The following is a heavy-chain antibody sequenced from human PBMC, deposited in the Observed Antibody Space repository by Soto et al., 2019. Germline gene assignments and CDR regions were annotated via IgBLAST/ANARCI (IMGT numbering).Heavy chain of an antibody. CDR3: EKDRHHEVVYYFDY. CDR2: ISDDGSDK. J-gene: IGHJ4*02. V-gene: IGHV3-30*18. Sequence: GGSLRLSCAGSGFTFSTYGMHWVRRAPGKGLEWVAVISDDGSDKYYADSVKGRFTISRDNSKNTLYMHMKRMRAEDTAIYYCEKDRHHEVVYYFDYWGQGTVVNVS. CDR1: GFTFSTYG. D-gene: IGHD6-6*01.